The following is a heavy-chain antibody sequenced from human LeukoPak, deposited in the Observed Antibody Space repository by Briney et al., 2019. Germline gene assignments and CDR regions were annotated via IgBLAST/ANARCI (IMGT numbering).Heavy chain of an antibody. Sequence: GGSLRLSCAASGFTFSTYAMTWVRQAPGKGLEWVSLTSGSGGSTYYADSVKGRFTIPRDNSKKTLYLQMNSLRAEDTAVYYCAKGYCSSGSCYAFDPWGQGTLVTVSS. CDR1: GFTFSTYA. CDR3: AKGYCSSGSCYAFDP. V-gene: IGHV3-23*01. CDR2: TSGSGGST. J-gene: IGHJ5*02. D-gene: IGHD2-2*01.